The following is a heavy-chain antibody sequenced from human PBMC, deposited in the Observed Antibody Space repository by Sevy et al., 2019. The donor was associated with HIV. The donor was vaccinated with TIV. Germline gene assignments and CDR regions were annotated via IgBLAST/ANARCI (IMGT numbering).Heavy chain of an antibody. V-gene: IGHV1-8*01. CDR3: ARGLRLNEYSSSAGAFDI. D-gene: IGHD6-6*01. CDR1: GYTFTSYD. Sequence: ASVKVSCKASGYTFTSYDINWVRQATGQGLEWMGWMNPNSGNTGYAQKFQGRVTMTRNTSISTAYMELSSLRSEDTAVYYCARGLRLNEYSSSAGAFDIWGQRTMVTVSS. J-gene: IGHJ3*02. CDR2: MNPNSGNT.